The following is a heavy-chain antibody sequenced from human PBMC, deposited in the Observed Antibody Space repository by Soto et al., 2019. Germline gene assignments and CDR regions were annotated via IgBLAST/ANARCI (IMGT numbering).Heavy chain of an antibody. D-gene: IGHD2-15*01. Sequence: SETLSLTCTVSGGNIGSYYWSWIRQPPGKGLEWIGYIYYSGSTNYNPSLKSRVTISVDTSKNQFSLKLSSVTAADTAVYYCARSMDRYCSGPWGQGTLVTVSS. J-gene: IGHJ5*02. CDR3: ARSMDRYCSGP. CDR2: IYYSGST. CDR1: GGNIGSYY. V-gene: IGHV4-59*08.